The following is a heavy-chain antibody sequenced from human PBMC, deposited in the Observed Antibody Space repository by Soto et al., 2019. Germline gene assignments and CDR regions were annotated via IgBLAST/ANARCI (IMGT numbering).Heavy chain of an antibody. CDR3: ARTPRGELLGVWFDP. Sequence: PSETLSLTCTVSGGSVSSGSYYWSWIRQPPGKGLEWIGYIYYSGSTNYNPSLKSRVTISVDTSKNQFSLKLSSATAADTAVYYCARTPRGELLGVWFDPWGQGTLVTVSS. CDR2: IYYSGST. CDR1: GGSVSSGSYY. D-gene: IGHD1-26*01. V-gene: IGHV4-61*01. J-gene: IGHJ5*02.